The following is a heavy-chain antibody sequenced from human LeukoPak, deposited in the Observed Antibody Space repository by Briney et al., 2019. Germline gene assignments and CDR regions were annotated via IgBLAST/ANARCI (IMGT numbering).Heavy chain of an antibody. J-gene: IGHJ4*02. D-gene: IGHD3-9*01. V-gene: IGHV3-7*03. CDR1: GFAFSSNR. CDR3: ARDFSPLTADY. CDR2: IKQDGSEK. Sequence: PGGSLRLSCAASGFAFSSNRMNWVRPAPGKRLEWVANIKQDGSEKYYVDSVKSRFTITRDNAKNSLYLQMSSLRTEDTAVYYCARDFSPLTADYWGQGTLVTVSS.